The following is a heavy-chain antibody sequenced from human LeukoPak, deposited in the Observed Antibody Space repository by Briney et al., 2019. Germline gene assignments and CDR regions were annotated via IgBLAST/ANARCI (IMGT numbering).Heavy chain of an antibody. CDR2: ISGSGGNT. V-gene: IGHV3-23*01. Sequence: GGSLRLSCAASGFTFTNYAMTWVRQAPGKGLEWVSAISGSGGNTYYADSVKGRFTISRDNSKNTLFLQMNSLRAEDTAVYYCAKGAYYADWGQGTLVTVSS. CDR3: AKGAYYAD. D-gene: IGHD3-3*01. CDR1: GFTFTNYA. J-gene: IGHJ4*02.